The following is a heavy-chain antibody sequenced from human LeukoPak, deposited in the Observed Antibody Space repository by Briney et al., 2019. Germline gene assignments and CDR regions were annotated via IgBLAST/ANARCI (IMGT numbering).Heavy chain of an antibody. V-gene: IGHV4-59*01. J-gene: IGHJ4*02. D-gene: IGHD3-22*01. CDR3: ARDSNYYDSSGYSNHFDY. CDR2: IYDSGST. CDR1: GGSISSYY. Sequence: PSETLSLTCTVSGGSISSYYWSWIRQSPGKGLEWIGYIYDSGSTNYNPSLKCRVTISVDTSKNQFSLKLSSVTAADTAVYYCARDSNYYDSSGYSNHFDYWGQGTLVTVSS.